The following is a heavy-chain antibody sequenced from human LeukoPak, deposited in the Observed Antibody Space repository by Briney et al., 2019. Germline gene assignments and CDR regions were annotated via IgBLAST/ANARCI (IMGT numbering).Heavy chain of an antibody. CDR1: GFTFDDYG. V-gene: IGHV3-20*04. CDR3: ARANGDSWFDP. Sequence: GGSLRLSCAASGFTFDDYGMSRVRQAPGKGLEWVSGINWNGGSTGYADSVKGRFTISRDNAKNSLYLQMNSLRAEDTALYYCARANGDSWFDPWGQGTLVTVSS. CDR2: INWNGGST. D-gene: IGHD4-17*01. J-gene: IGHJ5*02.